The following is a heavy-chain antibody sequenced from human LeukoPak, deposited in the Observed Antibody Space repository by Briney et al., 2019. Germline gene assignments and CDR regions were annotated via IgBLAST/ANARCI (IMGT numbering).Heavy chain of an antibody. CDR2: ISAYNGNT. D-gene: IGHD6-13*01. CDR3: ASGVAAATLYGMDV. CDR1: GYTFTSYG. Sequence: ASVKVSCKASGYTFTSYGISWGRQAPGQGLEWMGWISAYNGNTNYAQKLQGRVTMTTDTSTSTAYMELRSLRSDDTAVYYCASGVAAATLYGMDVWGQGTTATVSS. V-gene: IGHV1-18*01. J-gene: IGHJ6*02.